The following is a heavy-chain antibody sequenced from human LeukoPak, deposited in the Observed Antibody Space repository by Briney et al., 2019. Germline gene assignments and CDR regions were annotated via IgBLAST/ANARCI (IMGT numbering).Heavy chain of an antibody. V-gene: IGHV3-30*19. D-gene: IGHD6-19*01. CDR3: ASLQWLASPPFDY. CDR1: GFTFSSYG. J-gene: IGHJ4*02. Sequence: GRSLRPSCAASGFTFSSYGMHWVRQAPGKGLEWVAVIWYDGSNKYYADSVKGRFTISRDNSKNTLYLQMNSLRAEDTAVYYCASLQWLASPPFDYWGQGTLVTVSS. CDR2: IWYDGSNK.